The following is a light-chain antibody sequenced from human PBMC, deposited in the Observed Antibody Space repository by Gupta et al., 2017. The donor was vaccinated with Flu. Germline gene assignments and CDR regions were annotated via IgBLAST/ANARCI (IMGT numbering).Light chain of an antibody. CDR2: AES. Sequence: DIQMTQSPSSLSASVGDRVTITCQTSQGISSDLNWYQEKPGKAPKLLITAESHLQSGVPSRFSGRGSGTDFTLSISSLQPEDFATYYCQQSYSTAFGPGTTVEFK. V-gene: IGKV1-39*01. CDR1: QGISSD. CDR3: QQSYSTA. J-gene: IGKJ3*01.